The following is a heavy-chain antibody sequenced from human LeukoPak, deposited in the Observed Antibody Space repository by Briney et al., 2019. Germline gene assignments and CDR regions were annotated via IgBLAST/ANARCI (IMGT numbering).Heavy chain of an antibody. D-gene: IGHD3-22*01. V-gene: IGHV1-18*04. J-gene: IGHJ4*02. CDR2: ISAYNGNT. CDR1: GYTFTSYY. Sequence: ASVKVSCKASGYTFTSYYMHWVRQAPGQGLEWMGWISAYNGNTNYAQKLQGRVTMTTDTSTSTAYMELRSLRSDDTAVYYCALGSSGPEDYWGQGTLVTVSS. CDR3: ALGSSGPEDY.